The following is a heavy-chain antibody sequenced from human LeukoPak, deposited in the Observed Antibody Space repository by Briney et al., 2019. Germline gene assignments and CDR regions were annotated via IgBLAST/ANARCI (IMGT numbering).Heavy chain of an antibody. V-gene: IGHV3-23*01. CDR3: AKGTEGYFDWLLYALFDY. CDR1: GFTFSSYA. J-gene: IGHJ4*02. CDR2: ISGSGGST. D-gene: IGHD3-9*01. Sequence: GGSLRLSCAASGFTFSSYAMSWVRQAPGKGLEWVSAISGSGGSTYYADSVKGRFTISRDNSKNTLYLQMNSLRAEDTAVYYCAKGTEGYFDWLLYALFDYWGQGTLVTVSS.